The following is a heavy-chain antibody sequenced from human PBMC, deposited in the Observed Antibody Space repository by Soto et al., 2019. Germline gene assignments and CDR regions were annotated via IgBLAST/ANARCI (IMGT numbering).Heavy chain of an antibody. CDR1: GFTLSSYA. CDR2: ISYDGSNE. Sequence: GGSLRLSCAASGFTLSSYAMHWVRQAPGKGLEWVAGISYDGSNEYYADSVKGRFTISRDNAKNTVYLQMNSLRAEDTAVYYCTRVGGSVSGMDVWGQGTTVTVSS. V-gene: IGHV3-30-3*01. D-gene: IGHD1-26*01. CDR3: TRVGGSVSGMDV. J-gene: IGHJ6*02.